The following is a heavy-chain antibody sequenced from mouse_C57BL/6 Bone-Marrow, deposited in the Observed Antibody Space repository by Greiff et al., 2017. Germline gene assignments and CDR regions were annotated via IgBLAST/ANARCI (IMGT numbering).Heavy chain of an antibody. CDR3: AGGYGSSYPFAY. Sequence: QVQLQQSGPELVKPGASVKISCKASGYAFSSSWMNWVKQRPGKGLEWIGRIYPGDGDTNYNGKFKGKATLTADKSSSTAYMQLSSLTSEDSAVYFCAGGYGSSYPFAYWGQGTLVTVAA. D-gene: IGHD1-1*01. CDR2: IYPGDGDT. CDR1: GYAFSSSW. V-gene: IGHV1-82*01. J-gene: IGHJ3*01.